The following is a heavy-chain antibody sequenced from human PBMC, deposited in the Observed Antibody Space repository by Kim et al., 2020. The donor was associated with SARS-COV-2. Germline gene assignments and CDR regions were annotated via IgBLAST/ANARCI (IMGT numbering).Heavy chain of an antibody. CDR3: TTDEDIVVVPAATDVDY. Sequence: KGRFTIARDDSKNTLYLQMNSLKTEDTAVYYCTTDEDIVVVPAATDVDYWGQGTLVTVSS. D-gene: IGHD2-2*01. V-gene: IGHV3-15*01. J-gene: IGHJ4*02.